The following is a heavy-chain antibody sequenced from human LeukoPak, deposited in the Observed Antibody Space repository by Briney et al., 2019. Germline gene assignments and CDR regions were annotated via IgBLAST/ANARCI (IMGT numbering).Heavy chain of an antibody. V-gene: IGHV4-61*09. CDR3: ARGYYNSSGNSEASQH. Sequence: KPSETLSLTCTVSGDSISSGSYYWSWIRQPAGKGLEWIGHIYRSGSTNYNASLKSRVTISVDTSKNQFSLKLSSVTAADTAVYYCARGYYNSSGNSEASQHWGQGTLVTVSS. CDR2: IYRSGST. J-gene: IGHJ1*01. CDR1: GDSISSGSYY. D-gene: IGHD3-22*01.